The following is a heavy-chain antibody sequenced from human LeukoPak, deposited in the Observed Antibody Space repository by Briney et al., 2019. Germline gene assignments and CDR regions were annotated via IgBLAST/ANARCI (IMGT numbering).Heavy chain of an antibody. D-gene: IGHD4-11*01. CDR3: ARGDIKTTDYYFDY. V-gene: IGHV4-34*01. Sequence: SETLSLTCAVYGGSFSGYYWSWIRQPPGKGLEWIGEINHSGSTNYNPSLKGRVTISVDTSKNQFSLKLSSVTAADTAVYYCARGDIKTTDYYFDYWGQGTLVTVSS. CDR2: INHSGST. J-gene: IGHJ4*02. CDR1: GGSFSGYY.